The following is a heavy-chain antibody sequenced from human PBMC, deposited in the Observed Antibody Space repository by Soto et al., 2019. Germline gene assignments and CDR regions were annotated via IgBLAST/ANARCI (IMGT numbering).Heavy chain of an antibody. CDR1: GYTFTSYA. V-gene: IGHV1-3*01. Sequence: ASVKVSCKASGYTFTSYAMHWVRQAPGQRLEWMGWINAGNGNTKYSQKFQGRVTITRDTSASTAYMELSSLRSEDTAVYYCARGLGYGDYGVYYYYYGMDVWGQGTTVTVSS. CDR3: ARGLGYGDYGVYYYYYGMDV. CDR2: INAGNGNT. J-gene: IGHJ6*02. D-gene: IGHD4-17*01.